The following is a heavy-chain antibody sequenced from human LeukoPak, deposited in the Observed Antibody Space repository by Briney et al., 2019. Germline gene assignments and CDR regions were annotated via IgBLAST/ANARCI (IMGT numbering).Heavy chain of an antibody. D-gene: IGHD6-13*01. V-gene: IGHV3-7*01. CDR2: IKQDGSER. CDR1: GFTFISYW. Sequence: GGSLRLSCAASGFTFISYWMTSVRQVPGKGLEWVANIKQDGSERYYVDSVTGRFAISRDNAKNSLYLQMNSLRAEDTAVYYCARMSSSSWFVCDYWGQGTLVTVSS. CDR3: ARMSSSSWFVCDY. J-gene: IGHJ4*02.